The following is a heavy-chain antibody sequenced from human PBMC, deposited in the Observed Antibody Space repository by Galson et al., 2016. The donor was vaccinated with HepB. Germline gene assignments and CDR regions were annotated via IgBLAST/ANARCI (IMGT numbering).Heavy chain of an antibody. CDR2: INSDGTIS. D-gene: IGHD5/OR15-5a*01. Sequence: SLRLSCAASGFAFGSHWMHWVRQVPGKGLVWVSRINSDGTISNYADSVKGRFTISRDNAKNTLYVQMNSLKPEDTALYYCARDFNPVPDKESTGEFWGQGTLVTVSS. V-gene: IGHV3-74*01. J-gene: IGHJ4*01. CDR1: GFAFGSHW. CDR3: ARDFNPVPDKESTGEF.